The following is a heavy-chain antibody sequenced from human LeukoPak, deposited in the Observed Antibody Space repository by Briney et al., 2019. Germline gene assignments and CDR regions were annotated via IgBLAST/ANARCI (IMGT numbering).Heavy chain of an antibody. D-gene: IGHD2-2*01. Sequence: SVKVSCKASGGTFSSFAISRVRQAPGQGLEWVGGVIPFFGTADYAQKFQGRVTITTDESTKTAYMELSSLRSEDTAVYFCARRGPAAAFDYWGQGTLVTVSS. V-gene: IGHV1-69*05. CDR1: GGTFSSFA. CDR3: ARRGPAAAFDY. J-gene: IGHJ4*02. CDR2: VIPFFGTA.